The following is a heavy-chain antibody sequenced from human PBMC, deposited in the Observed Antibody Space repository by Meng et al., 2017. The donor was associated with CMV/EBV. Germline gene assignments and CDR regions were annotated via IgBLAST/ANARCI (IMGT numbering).Heavy chain of an antibody. CDR2: IIPIFGTA. CDR1: GGTFSSYA. V-gene: IGHV1-69*05. D-gene: IGHD3-3*01. CDR3: ARGPYYDFWSGYEGGMDV. J-gene: IGHJ6*02. Sequence: SVKVSCKASGGTFSSYAISWVRQAPGQGLEWMGGIIPIFGTANYAQKFQGRVTITTDESTSTAYMGLSSLRSEDTAVYYCARGPYYDFWSGYEGGMDVWGQGTTVTVSS.